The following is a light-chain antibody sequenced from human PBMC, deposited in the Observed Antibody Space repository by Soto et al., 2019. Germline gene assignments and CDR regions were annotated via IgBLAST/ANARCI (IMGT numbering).Light chain of an antibody. CDR1: QSISSW. J-gene: IGKJ1*01. Sequence: DIQMTQSPSTLSASVGDRVTITCRASQSISSWLAWYQQKPGKTPKVLIYDASSLESGVPSRFSGSGSGTEFTLTISSLQPDDFATYYCQQYSGYSWMFGQGTKWIS. CDR2: DAS. CDR3: QQYSGYSWM. V-gene: IGKV1-5*01.